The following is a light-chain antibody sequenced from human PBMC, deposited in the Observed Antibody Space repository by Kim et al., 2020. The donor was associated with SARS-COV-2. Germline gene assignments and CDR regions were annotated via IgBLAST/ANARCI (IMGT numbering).Light chain of an antibody. CDR1: QSISTY. Sequence: DIQMTQSPSSLAASVGDRVTIACRAGQSISTYLNWYQQKPGKAPKLLIYAASTLQSGVPSRFSGSGSGTDFTLTISSLQPEDFATYYCKQSHTALLLTFVGGTKVGIK. CDR3: KQSHTALLLT. CDR2: AAS. J-gene: IGKJ4*01. V-gene: IGKV1-39*01.